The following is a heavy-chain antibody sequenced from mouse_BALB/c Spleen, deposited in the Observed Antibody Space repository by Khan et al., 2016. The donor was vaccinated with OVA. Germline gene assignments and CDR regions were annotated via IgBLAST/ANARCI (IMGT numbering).Heavy chain of an antibody. J-gene: IGHJ3*01. CDR1: GDSITSGY. CDR3: ARSAYRFAFVY. D-gene: IGHD2-14*01. CDR2: IIYSGST. Sequence: EVQLQESGPSLVKPSQTLYLTCSVTGDSITSGYWCWIRKSPGNKLEYMGYIIYSGSTNYNPATKSRISITPQTTTNHNSLQLNSVTTEDTATYYCARSAYRFAFVYWGQGTLVTVSA. V-gene: IGHV3-8*02.